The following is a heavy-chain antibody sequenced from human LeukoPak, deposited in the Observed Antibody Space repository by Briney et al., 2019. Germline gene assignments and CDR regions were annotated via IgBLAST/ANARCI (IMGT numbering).Heavy chain of an antibody. D-gene: IGHD2-21*02. J-gene: IGHJ4*02. V-gene: IGHV3-30*02. CDR3: AKDKDNYCGGDCQGFDY. CDR1: DFTFSMYG. Sequence: GGSLRLSCAASDFTFSMYGMHWVRQAPGKGLEWVAFIRYDSTDKFYADSVKGRFTISRDSSKNIVFLQMNSLRAEDTAFYYCAKDKDNYCGGDCQGFDYWGQGTLVTVSS. CDR2: IRYDSTDK.